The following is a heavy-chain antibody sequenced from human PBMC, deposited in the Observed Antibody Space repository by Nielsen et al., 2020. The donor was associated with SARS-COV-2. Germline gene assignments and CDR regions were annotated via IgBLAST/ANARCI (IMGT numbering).Heavy chain of an antibody. J-gene: IGHJ6*02. V-gene: IGHV3-23*01. D-gene: IGHD1-7*01. Sequence: VRQAPGKGLEWVSAISGSGGSTYYADSVKGRFTISRDNSKNTLYLQMNSLRAEDTAVYYCASPGTTDYYGMDVWGQGTTVTVSS. CDR2: ISGSGGST. CDR3: ASPGTTDYYGMDV.